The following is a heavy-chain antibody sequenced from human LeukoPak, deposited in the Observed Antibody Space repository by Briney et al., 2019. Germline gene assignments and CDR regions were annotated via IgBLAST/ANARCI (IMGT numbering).Heavy chain of an antibody. Sequence: QPGGSLRLSCAAAGFTFSSSAMSWVRQVPGKGLEWVSGISASGGSTSYADSVRGRFTISRDNSKNTLYVQMNSLRAEDTAVYYRVWDSSGWYDYYYGMDVWGQGTTVTVSS. J-gene: IGHJ6*02. CDR2: ISASGGST. CDR1: GFTFSSSA. D-gene: IGHD6-19*01. CDR3: VWDSSGWYDYYYGMDV. V-gene: IGHV3-23*01.